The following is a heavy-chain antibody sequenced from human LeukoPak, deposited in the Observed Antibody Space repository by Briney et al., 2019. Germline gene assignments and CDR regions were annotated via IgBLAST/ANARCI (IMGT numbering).Heavy chain of an antibody. CDR3: ARPLGENCSGTSCYRGAQYGY. Sequence: GESLKISCLGSGYSFTSYWISWVRQMPGKGLEWMGKIDPSDSFTKYRPSFQGHVTISVDKSINTAYLQCSGLKASDTAIYYCARPLGENCSGTSCYRGAQYGYWGQGTLVTVSS. D-gene: IGHD2-2*01. CDR2: IDPSDSFT. CDR1: GYSFTSYW. J-gene: IGHJ4*02. V-gene: IGHV5-10-1*01.